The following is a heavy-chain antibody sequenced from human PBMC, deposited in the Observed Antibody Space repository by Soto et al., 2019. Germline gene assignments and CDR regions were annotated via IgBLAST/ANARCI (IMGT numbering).Heavy chain of an antibody. CDR2: IKSKTDGGTT. V-gene: IGHV3-15*01. J-gene: IGHJ3*02. CDR3: TTDLYDILTGRTDAFDI. D-gene: IGHD3-9*01. CDR1: GFTFSNAW. Sequence: PGGSLRLSCAASGFTFSNAWMSWVRQAPGKGLEWVGRIKSKTDGGTTDYAAPVKGRFTISRDDSKNTLYLQMNSLKTEDTAVYYCTTDLYDILTGRTDAFDIWGQGTMVTVSS.